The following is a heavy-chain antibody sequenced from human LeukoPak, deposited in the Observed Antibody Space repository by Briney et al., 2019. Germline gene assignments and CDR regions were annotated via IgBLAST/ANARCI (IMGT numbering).Heavy chain of an antibody. Sequence: PGGSLRLSCAASGFTFSKHNMNWVRQAPGKGLEWVSSISTSSSYIYYADSVKGRFTISRDNAKNTLYLQMNSLRAEDTAVYYCARGSNYGGKKMQYWGQGTLVTVSS. V-gene: IGHV3-21*01. D-gene: IGHD4-23*01. CDR3: ARGSNYGGKKMQY. CDR2: ISTSSSYI. CDR1: GFTFSKHN. J-gene: IGHJ4*02.